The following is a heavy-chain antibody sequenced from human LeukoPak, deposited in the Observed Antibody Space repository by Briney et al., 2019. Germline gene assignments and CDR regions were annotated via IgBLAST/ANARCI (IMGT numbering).Heavy chain of an antibody. V-gene: IGHV1-18*01. Sequence: ASVRVSCKASGYTFTSYGISWVRQAPGQGLEWMGWISAYNGNTNYAQKLQGRVTMTANQSTSTAYMELRSLRSDDTAVYYCARTYYDSSSYFPFDYWGQGTLVTVSS. CDR1: GYTFTSYG. CDR3: ARTYYDSSSYFPFDY. D-gene: IGHD3-22*01. J-gene: IGHJ4*02. CDR2: ISAYNGNT.